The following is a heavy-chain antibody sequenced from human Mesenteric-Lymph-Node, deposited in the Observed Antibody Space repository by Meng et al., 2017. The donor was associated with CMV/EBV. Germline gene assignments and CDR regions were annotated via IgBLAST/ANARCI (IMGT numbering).Heavy chain of an antibody. CDR3: ARGATNRGAFDV. Sequence: SVMVSCKASGGTFNSYAIVWVRQAPGQGLEWMGRIIPVLGITNYAQKFQGKVTITADKSTSTAFMELSSLTSEDTAVYYCARGATNRGAFDVWGQETMVTVSS. CDR1: GGTFNSYA. CDR2: IIPVLGIT. J-gene: IGHJ3*01. D-gene: IGHD5-12*01. V-gene: IGHV1-69*04.